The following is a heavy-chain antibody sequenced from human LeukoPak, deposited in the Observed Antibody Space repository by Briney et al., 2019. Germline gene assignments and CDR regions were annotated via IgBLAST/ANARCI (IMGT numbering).Heavy chain of an antibody. CDR1: GGSVSSYY. D-gene: IGHD1-14*01. CDR3: ARHGTISSESYFDY. Sequence: SPSETLSLTCSVSGGSVSSYYWSWIRQSPGKGLEWIGYIHNSGRTNYNPSLKSRVTGFVDTSKNQVSLRLSSVTAADTAVYYCARHGTISSESYFDYWGQGAQVTVSS. CDR2: IHNSGRT. J-gene: IGHJ4*02. V-gene: IGHV4-59*08.